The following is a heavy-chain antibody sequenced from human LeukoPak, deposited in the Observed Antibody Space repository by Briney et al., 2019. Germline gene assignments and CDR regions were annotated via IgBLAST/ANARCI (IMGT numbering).Heavy chain of an antibody. J-gene: IGHJ4*02. CDR3: ASSRYSSGWFCDY. D-gene: IGHD6-19*01. V-gene: IGHV1-69*06. Sequence: SVKVSCKASGGTFSSYAISWVRQAPGQGLEWMGGIIPIFGTANYAQKFQGRVTITADKSTSTAYMELSSLRSEDTAVYYCASSRYSSGWFCDYWGQGTLVTVSS. CDR1: GGTFSSYA. CDR2: IIPIFGTA.